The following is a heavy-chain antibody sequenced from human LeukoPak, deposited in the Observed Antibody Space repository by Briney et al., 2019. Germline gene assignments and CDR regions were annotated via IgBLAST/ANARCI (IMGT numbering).Heavy chain of an antibody. V-gene: IGHV1-69*13. CDR2: IIPIFGTA. Sequence: ASVKVSCKVSGGTFSSYAISWVRQAPGQGLEWMGGIIPIFGTANYAQKFQGRVTITADESTSTAYMELSSLRSEDTAVYYCARDRDDSSGKFDYWGQGTLVTVSS. CDR3: ARDRDDSSGKFDY. D-gene: IGHD6-19*01. J-gene: IGHJ4*02. CDR1: GGTFSSYA.